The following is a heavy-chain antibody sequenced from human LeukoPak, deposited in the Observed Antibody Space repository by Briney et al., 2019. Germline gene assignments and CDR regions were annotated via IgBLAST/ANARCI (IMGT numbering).Heavy chain of an antibody. Sequence: GGSLRLSCAASGFTFSSYAMHWVRQAPGKGLEWVAVISYDGSNKYYADSVKGRFTISRDNSKNTLYLQMNSLRAEDTAVYYCARDLMGDSSGNFDYWSQGTLVTVSS. J-gene: IGHJ4*02. CDR3: ARDLMGDSSGNFDY. CDR1: GFTFSSYA. V-gene: IGHV3-30*04. CDR2: ISYDGSNK. D-gene: IGHD3-22*01.